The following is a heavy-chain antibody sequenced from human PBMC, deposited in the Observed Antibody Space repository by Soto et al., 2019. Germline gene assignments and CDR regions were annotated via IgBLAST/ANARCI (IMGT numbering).Heavy chain of an antibody. Sequence: PGGSLRLSCAASGFTFSSYAMSWVRQAPGKGLEWVSAISGSGGSTYYADSVKGRFTISRDNSKNTLYLQMNSLRAEDTAVYYCAKDLYSSGWYPPPPFDYWGQGTLVTVSS. CDR1: GFTFSSYA. CDR2: ISGSGGST. CDR3: AKDLYSSGWYPPPPFDY. D-gene: IGHD6-19*01. V-gene: IGHV3-23*01. J-gene: IGHJ4*02.